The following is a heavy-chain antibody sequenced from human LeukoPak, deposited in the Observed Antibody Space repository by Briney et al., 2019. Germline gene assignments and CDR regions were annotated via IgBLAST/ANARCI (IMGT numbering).Heavy chain of an antibody. CDR2: ISGTT. V-gene: IGHV3-23*01. Sequence: GGSLRLSCAASGFTFSNSAMSWVCQAPGKGLEWVSTISGTTYYADSVKGRFSISRDDSQNMLFLQMDNLRADDTAVYYCAKILNAMYFDLWGRGTLVTVSS. CDR3: AKILNAMYFDL. CDR1: GFTFSNSA. J-gene: IGHJ2*01. D-gene: IGHD2-2*01.